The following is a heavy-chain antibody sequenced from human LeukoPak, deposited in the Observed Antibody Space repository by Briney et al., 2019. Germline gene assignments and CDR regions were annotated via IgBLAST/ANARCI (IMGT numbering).Heavy chain of an antibody. CDR1: GGSFSGYY. CDR3: ARAPYGSGSYYKAYYYGMDV. J-gene: IGHJ6*02. V-gene: IGHV4-34*01. D-gene: IGHD3-10*01. CDR2: INNSGST. Sequence: SQTLSLTCAVYGGSFSGYYWSWIRQPPGKGLEWIGEINNSGSTNYNPSLNSRVTISVDTSKNQFSLKLSSVTAADTAVYYCARAPYGSGSYYKAYYYGMDVWGQGTTVTFPS.